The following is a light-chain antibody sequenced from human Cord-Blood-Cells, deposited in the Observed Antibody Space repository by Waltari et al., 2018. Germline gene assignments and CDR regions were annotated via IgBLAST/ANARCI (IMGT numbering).Light chain of an antibody. CDR3: QQRSNWPPT. Sequence: DIVLTQSQATLSLSPGERATLSCRASQSVSSYLAGYQQKPGQAPRLLIYDASNRATGIPARFSGIGSGTDFTLTISSLEPEDVAVYYCQQRSNWPPTFGGGTKVEIK. V-gene: IGKV3-11*01. J-gene: IGKJ4*01. CDR1: QSVSSY. CDR2: DAS.